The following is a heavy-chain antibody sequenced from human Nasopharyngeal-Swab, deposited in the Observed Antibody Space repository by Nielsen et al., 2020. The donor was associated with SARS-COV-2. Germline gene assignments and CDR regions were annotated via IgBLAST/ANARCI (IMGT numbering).Heavy chain of an antibody. CDR1: GFTFNSSA. J-gene: IGHJ6*02. Sequence: SVKVSCKASGFTFNSSAVQWGRQARGQRLEWIGWIVVGSGNTKYAQKFQERVTITRDMSTSTAYIELSSLRSEDTAVYYCAAYSPGPYYYYYGMDVWGQGTTVTVSS. V-gene: IGHV1-58*01. D-gene: IGHD4-11*01. CDR3: AAYSPGPYYYYYGMDV. CDR2: IVVGSGNT.